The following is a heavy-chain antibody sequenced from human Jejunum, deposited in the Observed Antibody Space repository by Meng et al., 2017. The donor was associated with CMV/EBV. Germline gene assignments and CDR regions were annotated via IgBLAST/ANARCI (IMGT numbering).Heavy chain of an antibody. J-gene: IGHJ4*02. Sequence: VSCGSSSSGGYYWSWIRQHPVTGLEWIGYIYYSGSTYYNPSLKSRVTISVDTSKNQFSLKLSSVTAADTAVYYCASTGDGYNLPIDYWGQGTLVTVSS. D-gene: IGHD5-24*01. CDR3: ASTGDGYNLPIDY. V-gene: IGHV4-31*02. CDR2: IYYSGST. CDR1: CGSSSSGGYY.